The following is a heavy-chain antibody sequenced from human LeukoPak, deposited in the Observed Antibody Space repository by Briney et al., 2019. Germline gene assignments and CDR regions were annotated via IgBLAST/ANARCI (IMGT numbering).Heavy chain of an antibody. J-gene: IGHJ4*02. Sequence: SETLSLTCTVSGGSISSTNYYWGWIRQPPGKGLEWIGGLYYTGRTYYNPSLKSRLTISVDTSRNQFSLMLASVTATDTAVYYCARRVAGPGCFDYWGQGSLVTASS. V-gene: IGHV4-39*01. CDR2: LYYTGRT. CDR3: ARRVAGPGCFDY. CDR1: GGSISSTNYY. D-gene: IGHD6-19*01.